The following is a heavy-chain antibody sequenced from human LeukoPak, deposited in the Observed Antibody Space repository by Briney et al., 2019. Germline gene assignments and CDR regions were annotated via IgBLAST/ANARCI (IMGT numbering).Heavy chain of an antibody. Sequence: PGGSLRLSCAASGFTFDDYGMNWVRQAPGKGLEWVSYISSSGSTIYYADSVKGRFTISRDNAKNSLYLQMNSLRAEDTAVYYCARPDGSGSYHSPFDYWGQGTLVTVSS. V-gene: IGHV3-48*04. J-gene: IGHJ4*02. CDR3: ARPDGSGSYHSPFDY. CDR1: GFTFDDYG. D-gene: IGHD3-10*01. CDR2: ISSSGSTI.